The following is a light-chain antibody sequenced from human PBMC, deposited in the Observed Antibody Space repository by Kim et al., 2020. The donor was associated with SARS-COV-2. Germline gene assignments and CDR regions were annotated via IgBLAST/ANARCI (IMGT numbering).Light chain of an antibody. CDR2: AAS. Sequence: ASTGDRVTITCRASQGISSYLAWYQQKPGKAPKLLIYAASTLQSGVPSRFSGSGSGTDFTLTISCLQSEDFATYYCQQYYSYPRTFGQGTKVDIQ. V-gene: IGKV1-8*01. CDR3: QQYYSYPRT. J-gene: IGKJ1*01. CDR1: QGISSY.